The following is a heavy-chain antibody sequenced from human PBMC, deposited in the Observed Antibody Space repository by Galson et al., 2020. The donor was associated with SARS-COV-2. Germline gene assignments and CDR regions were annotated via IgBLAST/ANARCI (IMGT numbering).Heavy chain of an antibody. D-gene: IGHD3-10*01. Sequence: GGSLRLSCAASGFTFSSYGMHWVRQAPGKGLEWVAVISYDGSNKYYADSVKGRFTISRDNSKNTLYLQMNSLRAEDTAVYYCAKDNGVWFGELWIDYWGQGTLVTVSS. J-gene: IGHJ4*02. CDR3: AKDNGVWFGELWIDY. V-gene: IGHV3-30*18. CDR2: ISYDGSNK. CDR1: GFTFSSYG.